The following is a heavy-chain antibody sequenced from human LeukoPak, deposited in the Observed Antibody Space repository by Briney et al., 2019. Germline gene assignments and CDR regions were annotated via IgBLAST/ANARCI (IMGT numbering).Heavy chain of an antibody. CDR2: ISSSGSTI. V-gene: IGHV3-48*03. CDR1: GFTFSSYE. Sequence: GGSLRLSCVASGFTFSSYEMNWVRQAPGKGLEWVSYISSSGSTIYYADSVKGRFTISRDNAKNSLYLQMNSLRAEDTAVYYCARVSSGGSYGMDVWGQGTTVTVSS. J-gene: IGHJ6*02. CDR3: ARVSSGGSYGMDV. D-gene: IGHD2-15*01.